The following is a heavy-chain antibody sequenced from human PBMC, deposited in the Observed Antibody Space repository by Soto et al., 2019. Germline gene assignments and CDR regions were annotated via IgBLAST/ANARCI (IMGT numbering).Heavy chain of an antibody. J-gene: IGHJ4*02. CDR2: IYYSGTT. CDR1: GGSISSSSYY. V-gene: IGHV4-39*01. D-gene: IGHD2-2*01. CDR3: ARLIRCKTTSYYFDY. Sequence: QLQLQESGPGLVKPSETLSLTCTVSGGSISSSSYYWAWVRQPPGKGLEWIGSIYYSGTTYYNPSLKSRVTISEDTSKNQFSLKLSSVTAADTAVFYCARLIRCKTTSYYFDYWGQGTLVTVSS.